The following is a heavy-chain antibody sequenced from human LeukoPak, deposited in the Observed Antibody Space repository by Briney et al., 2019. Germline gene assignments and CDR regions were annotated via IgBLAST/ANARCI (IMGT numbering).Heavy chain of an antibody. CDR3: ARDTYDSGGYPAYYFDY. D-gene: IGHD3-22*01. Sequence: ASVKVSCKASGGTFSSYAISWVRQAPGQGLEWMGRIIPILGIANYAQKFQGRVTITAGKSTSTAYMELSSLRSEDTAVYYCARDTYDSGGYPAYYFDYWGQGTLVTVSS. CDR1: GGTFSSYA. V-gene: IGHV1-69*04. J-gene: IGHJ4*02. CDR2: IIPILGIA.